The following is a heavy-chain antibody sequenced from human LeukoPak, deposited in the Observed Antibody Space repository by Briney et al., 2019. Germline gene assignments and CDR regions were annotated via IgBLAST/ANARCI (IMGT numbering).Heavy chain of an antibody. D-gene: IGHD2-15*01. V-gene: IGHV1-18*01. CDR2: ISGYNGDT. Sequence: GASVKVSCKTSGYTFTNYDIYWVRQAPGQGLECMGWISGYNGDTKYAQVLQGRFTVTTDTSTRTVYMEQRSLTSDDTAVYYCARAGYCGDGGCRGGSAFDVWGQGTMVTVSS. J-gene: IGHJ3*01. CDR3: ARAGYCGDGGCRGGSAFDV. CDR1: GYTFTNYD.